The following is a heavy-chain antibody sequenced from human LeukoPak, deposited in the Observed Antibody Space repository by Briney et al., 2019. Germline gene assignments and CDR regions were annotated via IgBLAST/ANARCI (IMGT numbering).Heavy chain of an antibody. V-gene: IGHV4-38-2*02. CDR3: ARGVYGSQDY. D-gene: IGHD1-26*01. CDR1: GGSISPYY. CDR2: ISHGATT. J-gene: IGHJ4*02. Sequence: SETLSLTCTVSGGSISPYYWSWIRQPPGKGLEWIGSISHGATTYYKPSLKSRLTISIDVSKNHFSLELTSVTATDTAVYYCARGVYGSQDYWGQGTLVTVSS.